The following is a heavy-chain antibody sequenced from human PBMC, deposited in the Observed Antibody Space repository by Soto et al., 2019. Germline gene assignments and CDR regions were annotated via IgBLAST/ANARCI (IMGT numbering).Heavy chain of an antibody. Sequence: QVQLVQSGSEVKKPGSSVRVSCKASGGTFSDSTMSWLRQAPGRDLEWMGGIIPMIGATNTAQTLKGRLTITADESTGTVYLELNSLRTDDTAVYYCARYWSAGTLYGAFALWGQGTEVTVSP. D-gene: IGHD2-15*01. CDR3: ARYWSAGTLYGAFAL. J-gene: IGHJ3*01. CDR2: IIPMIGAT. V-gene: IGHV1-69*01. CDR1: GGTFSDST.